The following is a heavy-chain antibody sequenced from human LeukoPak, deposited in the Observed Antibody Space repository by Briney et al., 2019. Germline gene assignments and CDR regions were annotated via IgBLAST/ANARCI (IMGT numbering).Heavy chain of an antibody. CDR3: AKAYYGSGSYRRLVDY. CDR2: ISWNSGSI. J-gene: IGHJ4*02. CDR1: GFTFSSYS. Sequence: SGGSLRLSRAASGFTFSSYSMNWVRQAPGKGLEWVSGISWNSGSIGYADSVKGRFTISRDNAKNSLYLQMNSLRAEDTALYYCAKAYYGSGSYRRLVDYWGQGTLVTVSS. D-gene: IGHD3-10*01. V-gene: IGHV3-9*01.